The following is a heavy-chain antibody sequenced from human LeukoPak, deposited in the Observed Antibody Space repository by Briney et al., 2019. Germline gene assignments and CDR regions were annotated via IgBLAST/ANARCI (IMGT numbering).Heavy chain of an antibody. J-gene: IGHJ6*02. CDR2: ISAYNGNT. CDR3: ARDRALWFGEFPSLYYHYYGMDV. CDR1: GYTFTSYG. V-gene: IGHV1-18*01. Sequence: ASVKVSCKASGYTFTSYGISWVRQAPGQGLEWMGWISAYNGNTNYAQKLQGRVTMTTDTSTSTAYMELRSLRSDDTAVYYCARDRALWFGEFPSLYYHYYGMDVWGQGTTVTVSS. D-gene: IGHD3-10*01.